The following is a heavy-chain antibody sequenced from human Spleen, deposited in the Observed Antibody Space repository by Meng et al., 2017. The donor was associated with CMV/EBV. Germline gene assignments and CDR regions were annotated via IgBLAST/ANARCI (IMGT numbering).Heavy chain of an antibody. CDR3: VAEHDFWSGYHNWFDP. J-gene: IGHJ5*02. Sequence: GESLKISCAASGFTYSNYAMTWVRQAPGKGLEWVSSISSTGSYMHYADSMKGRFTISRDNAKNSLYLQMNSLRADDTAVYYCVAEHDFWSGYHNWFDPWGQGTLVTVSS. CDR2: ISSTGSYM. CDR1: GFTYSNYA. D-gene: IGHD3-3*01. V-gene: IGHV3-21*01.